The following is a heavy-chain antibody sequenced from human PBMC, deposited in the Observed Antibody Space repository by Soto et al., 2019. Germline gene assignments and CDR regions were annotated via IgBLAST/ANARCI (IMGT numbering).Heavy chain of an antibody. J-gene: IGHJ4*02. CDR1: GFTLHNYG. Sequence: GGSLRLSCVGSGFTLHNYGVHWVRQAPGKGLEWVALIWYDGLRQTYADSVRGRFTISRDSSTNTIYLQMSSLRAEDTATYFCVRESTPPFFDSWGQGTPVPVSS. V-gene: IGHV3-33*01. D-gene: IGHD2-15*01. CDR2: IWYDGLRQ. CDR3: VRESTPPFFDS.